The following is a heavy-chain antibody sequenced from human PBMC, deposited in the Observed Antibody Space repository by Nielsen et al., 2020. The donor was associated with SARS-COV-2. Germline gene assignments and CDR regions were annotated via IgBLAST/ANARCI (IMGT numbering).Heavy chain of an antibody. Sequence: GESLKISCAASGFTFSDYYMSWIRQAPGKGLEWVSAISGSGGSTYYADSVKGRFTISRDNSKNTLYLQMNSLRAEDTAVYYCAKLHSEDVWGQGTTVTVSS. CDR3: AKLHSEDV. CDR2: ISGSGGST. D-gene: IGHD1-26*01. J-gene: IGHJ6*02. CDR1: GFTFSDYY. V-gene: IGHV3-23*01.